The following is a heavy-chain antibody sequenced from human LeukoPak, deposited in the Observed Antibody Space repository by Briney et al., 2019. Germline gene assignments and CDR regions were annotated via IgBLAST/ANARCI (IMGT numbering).Heavy chain of an antibody. CDR2: IYPGDSDA. V-gene: IGHV5-51*01. J-gene: IGHJ4*02. CDR1: GYTFTNYW. CDR3: ARRDAHSGQEDFDY. D-gene: IGHD6-19*01. Sequence: GESLKISCKGSGYTFTNYWIGCVRQMPGKGLEWMGIIYPGDSDARYSPSFRGQVTYSVDKSISTAYLQWASLKASDTAMYYCARRDAHSGQEDFDYWGQGTLVTVSS.